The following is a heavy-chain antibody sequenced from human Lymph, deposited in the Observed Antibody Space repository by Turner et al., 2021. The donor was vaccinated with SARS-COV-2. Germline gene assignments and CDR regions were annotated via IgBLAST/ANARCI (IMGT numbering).Heavy chain of an antibody. CDR2: IYSGGST. CDR1: VFTVSSNY. V-gene: IGHV3-53*01. J-gene: IGHJ6*02. Sequence: EVQPVESGGGLIQPGGSLRPSLAASVFTVSSNYMSWVRQAPGKGLEWVSVIYSGGSTYYADSVKGRFTISRDNSKNTLYLQMNSLRAEDTAVYYCARDLMEVGGMDVWGQGTTVTVSS. CDR3: ARDLMEVGGMDV. D-gene: IGHD3-3*01.